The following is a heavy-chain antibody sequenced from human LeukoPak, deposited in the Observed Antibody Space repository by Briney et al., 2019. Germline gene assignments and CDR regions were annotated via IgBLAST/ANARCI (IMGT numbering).Heavy chain of an antibody. V-gene: IGHV1-18*01. D-gene: IGHD3-10*01. CDR3: ARGPPHYYGSGSLFDP. J-gene: IGHJ5*02. Sequence: ASVKVSCKASGYTFTSYGISWVRQAPGQGLEWMGWISAYNGNTNYAQKLQGRVTMTTDTSTSTAYMELRSLRSDDTAVYYCARGPPHYYGSGSLFDPWGQGTLVTASS. CDR1: GYTFTSYG. CDR2: ISAYNGNT.